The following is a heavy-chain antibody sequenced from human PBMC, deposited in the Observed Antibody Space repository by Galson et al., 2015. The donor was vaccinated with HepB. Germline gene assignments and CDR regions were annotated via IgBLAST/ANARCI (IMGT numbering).Heavy chain of an antibody. D-gene: IGHD3-3*01. Sequence: SVTVSCKASGYTFTCYYMHWERPAPGQGLEGIGIINPSGGSTSYAQKFQGRVTMTRDTSTSTVYMELSSLRSEDTAVYYCAIYYDFWSGSYTGDYWGQGTLVTVSS. CDR2: INPSGGST. CDR3: AIYYDFWSGSYTGDY. V-gene: IGHV1-46*01. CDR1: GYTFTCYY. J-gene: IGHJ4*02.